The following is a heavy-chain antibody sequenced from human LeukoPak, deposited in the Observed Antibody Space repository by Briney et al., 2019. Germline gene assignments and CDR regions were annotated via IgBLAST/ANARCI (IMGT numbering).Heavy chain of an antibody. Sequence: GGSLRPSCAASGFTFSSYAMSWVRQAPGKGLEWVSAISGSGGSTYYADSVKGRFTISRDNSKNTLYLQMNSLRAEDTAVYYCAKDLNDYDYYDSSGPFWGQGTMVTVSS. CDR2: ISGSGGST. CDR1: GFTFSSYA. CDR3: AKDLNDYDYYDSSGPF. D-gene: IGHD3-22*01. J-gene: IGHJ3*01. V-gene: IGHV3-23*01.